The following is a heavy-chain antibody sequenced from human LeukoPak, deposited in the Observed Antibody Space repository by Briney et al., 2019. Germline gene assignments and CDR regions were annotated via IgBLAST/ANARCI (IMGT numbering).Heavy chain of an antibody. CDR1: GFTFSDYY. D-gene: IGHD6-19*01. J-gene: IGHJ4*02. CDR3: ARSSYGWYPPGAPCR. CDR2: ISSSGSTI. V-gene: IGHV3-11*01. Sequence: GGSLRLPCAASGFTFSDYYMSWIRQAPGKGLEWVSYISSSGSTIYYADSVKGRFTISRDNAKNSLYLQMNSLRAEDTAVYYCARSSYGWYPPGAPCRWGQGTLVTVSS.